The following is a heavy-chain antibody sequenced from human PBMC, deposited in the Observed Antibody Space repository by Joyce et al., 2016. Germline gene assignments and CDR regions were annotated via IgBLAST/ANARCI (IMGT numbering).Heavy chain of an antibody. D-gene: IGHD1-14*01. CDR2: IIPFCGAA. J-gene: IGHJ6*02. Sequence: QVLLVQSGAAVKRPGSSLRVSCKSSGGDFSNYTVNWVRQAPGQRVEWMGGIIPFCGAAKYAEDFQGRVTLTADQSTRTAYLELSSLTSADTAVYYCARGGTSSDHYFFYTLDVWGPGTTVIVSS. CDR3: ARGGTSSDHYFFYTLDV. CDR1: GGDFSNYT. V-gene: IGHV1-69*12.